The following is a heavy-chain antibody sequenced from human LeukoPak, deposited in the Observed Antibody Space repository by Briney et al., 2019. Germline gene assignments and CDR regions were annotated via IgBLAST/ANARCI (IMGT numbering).Heavy chain of an antibody. CDR2: ISTSSSYI. CDR1: GFTFSSYS. Sequence: SGGSLRLSCAASGFTFSSYSMNWVRQAPGKGLEWVSSISTSSSYIYYADSVRGRFTISRDNAKNSLYLQMNSLRAEDTAVYSCARGADGVSSNSRGWFDPWGQGTLVTVSS. CDR3: ARGADGVSSNSRGWFDP. D-gene: IGHD2-15*01. V-gene: IGHV3-21*01. J-gene: IGHJ5*02.